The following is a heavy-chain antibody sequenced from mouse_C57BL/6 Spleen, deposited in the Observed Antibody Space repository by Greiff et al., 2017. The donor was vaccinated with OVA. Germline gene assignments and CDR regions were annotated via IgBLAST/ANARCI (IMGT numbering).Heavy chain of an antibody. CDR1: GFTFTDYY. V-gene: IGHV7-3*01. CDR2: IRNKANGYTT. CDR3: ARSQRYYYWYFDV. D-gene: IGHD2-12*01. Sequence: VMLVESGGGLVQPGGSLSLSCAASGFTFTDYYMSWVRQPPGKALEWLGFIRNKANGYTTEYSASVKGRFTISRDNSQSILYLQMNALRAEDSATYYCARSQRYYYWYFDVWGTGTTVTVSS. J-gene: IGHJ1*03.